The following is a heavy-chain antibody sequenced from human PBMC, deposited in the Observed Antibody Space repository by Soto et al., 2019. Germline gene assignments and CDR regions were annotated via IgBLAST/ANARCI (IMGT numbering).Heavy chain of an antibody. CDR3: AREGNLEYSSSSSGYYYYYYGMDV. D-gene: IGHD6-6*01. CDR2: IDPSDSYT. Sequence: PGESLKISCKGSGYSFTSYWISWVRQMPGKGLEWMGRIDPSDSYTNYSPSFQGHVTIPADKSISTAYLQWGSLKASDTAMYYCAREGNLEYSSSSSGYYYYYYGMDVWGQGTTVTVSS. J-gene: IGHJ6*02. CDR1: GYSFTSYW. V-gene: IGHV5-10-1*01.